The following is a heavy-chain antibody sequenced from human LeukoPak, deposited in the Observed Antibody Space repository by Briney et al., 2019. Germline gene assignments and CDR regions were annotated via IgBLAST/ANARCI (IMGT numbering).Heavy chain of an antibody. Sequence: SETLSLTCTVSGGSISSYYWSWIRQPPGKGLEWIGYIYYSGSTNYNPSLKSRVTISVDTSKNQFSLKLSSVTAADTAVYYCARDRGEHQLLYKYPDAFDIWGQGTMVTVSS. CDR2: IYYSGST. CDR1: GGSISSYY. V-gene: IGHV4-59*01. J-gene: IGHJ3*02. CDR3: ARDRGEHQLLYKYPDAFDI. D-gene: IGHD2-2*02.